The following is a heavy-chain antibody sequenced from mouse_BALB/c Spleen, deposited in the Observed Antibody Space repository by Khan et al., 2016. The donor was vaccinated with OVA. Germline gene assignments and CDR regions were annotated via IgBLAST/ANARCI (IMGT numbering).Heavy chain of an antibody. CDR1: GYTFTDFT. J-gene: IGHJ3*01. Sequence: LQESGAELVRPGVSVKISCKGSGYTFTDFTMHWVKQSHAKSLEWIGVISTYYGDVTYNQKFKGKATMTVDKSSSTAYMELARLTSEDSAIYNCTRGGGNRFAYWGQGTLVTVSA. CDR3: TRGGGNRFAY. V-gene: IGHV1S137*01. CDR2: ISTYYGDV.